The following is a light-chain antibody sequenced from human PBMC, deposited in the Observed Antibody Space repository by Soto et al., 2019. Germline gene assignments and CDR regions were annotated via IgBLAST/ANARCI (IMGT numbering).Light chain of an antibody. CDR2: GAS. CDR3: QQYGSSPIT. Sequence: EIVLTQSPGTLSLSPGERATLSCRASQSISNSYLAWYQQRPGQAPRLLIYGASSRATGIPDRFSGSGSGTDFTLTISRLEPEDFAVYYCQQYGSSPITFGQGTRLEIK. V-gene: IGKV3-20*01. CDR1: QSISNSY. J-gene: IGKJ5*01.